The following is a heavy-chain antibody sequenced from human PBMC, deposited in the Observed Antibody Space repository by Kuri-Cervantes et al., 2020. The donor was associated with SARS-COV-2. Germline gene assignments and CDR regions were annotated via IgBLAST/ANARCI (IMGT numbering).Heavy chain of an antibody. CDR1: GFTFSSYA. CDR2: ISYDGSNK. Sequence: GESLKISCAASGFTFSSYAMHWVRQAPGKGLEWVAVISYDGSNKYYADSVKGRFTISRDNSKNTLYLQMNSLRAEDTAVYYCATDYDYGDGIDYWGQGTLVTVSS. CDR3: ATDYDYGDGIDY. J-gene: IGHJ4*02. D-gene: IGHD4-17*01. V-gene: IGHV3-30*04.